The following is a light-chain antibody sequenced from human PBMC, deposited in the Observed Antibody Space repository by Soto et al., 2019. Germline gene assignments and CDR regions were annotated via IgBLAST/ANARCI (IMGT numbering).Light chain of an antibody. CDR3: KQYESTPPT. V-gene: IGKV4-1*01. CDR2: WAT. J-gene: IGKJ2*01. CDR1: QSVLYSSNNKNY. Sequence: DIVMTQSPDSLAVSLGERATINCKSSQSVLYSSNNKNYLAWYQQRPGQPPKLLIYWATTRESGVPDRLSGIGSGTDFTLTITGRQGEDVAVYYCKQYESTPPTFGQGTKLEIK.